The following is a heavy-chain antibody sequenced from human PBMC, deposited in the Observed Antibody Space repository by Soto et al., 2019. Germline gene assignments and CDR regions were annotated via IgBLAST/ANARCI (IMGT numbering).Heavy chain of an antibody. CDR3: ARTPALSSGVYAPYGMDV. D-gene: IGHD2-8*01. V-gene: IGHV2-70*01. Sequence: SGPTLVNPTHTLTLTCTFSGFSLSTSGMCVSWIRQPPGKALEWLALIDWDDDKYYSTSLKTRLTISKDTSKNQVVLTMTNMDPVDTATYYCARTPALSSGVYAPYGMDVWGQGTTVTSP. CDR1: GFSLSTSGMC. J-gene: IGHJ6*02. CDR2: IDWDDDK.